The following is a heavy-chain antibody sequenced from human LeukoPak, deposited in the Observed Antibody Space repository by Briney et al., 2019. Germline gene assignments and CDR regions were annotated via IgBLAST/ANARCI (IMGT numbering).Heavy chain of an antibody. CDR3: AKGEGIRGSYYHDAFDI. CDR2: ISGSGTST. CDR1: GFTFSSYA. V-gene: IGHV3-23*01. Sequence: GGSLRLSCAASGFTFSSYAVSSVRQAPGKGLEWVSGISGSGTSTYYADSVKGRSTISRDNSKNTLYLQMNSLRAEDTAAYYCAKGEGIRGSYYHDAFDIWGQGTMVTVSS. J-gene: IGHJ3*02. D-gene: IGHD1-26*01.